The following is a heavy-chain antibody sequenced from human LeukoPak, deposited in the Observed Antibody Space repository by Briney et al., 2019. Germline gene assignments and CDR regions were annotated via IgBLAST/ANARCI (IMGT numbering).Heavy chain of an antibody. J-gene: IGHJ4*02. CDR2: IYYSGST. CDR1: GGSISSSSYY. V-gene: IGHV4-39*01. Sequence: KPSETLSLTCTVSGGSISSSSYYWGWIRQPPGKGLEWIGSIYYSGSTYYNPSLKSRVTISVDTSKNQFSLKLSSVTAADTAVYYCARLAYFDWLLDERGVQIDYWGQGTLVTVSS. D-gene: IGHD3-9*01. CDR3: ARLAYFDWLLDERGVQIDY.